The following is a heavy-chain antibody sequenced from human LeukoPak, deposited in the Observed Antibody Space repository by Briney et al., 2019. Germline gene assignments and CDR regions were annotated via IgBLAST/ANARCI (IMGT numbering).Heavy chain of an antibody. V-gene: IGHV4-34*01. D-gene: IGHD6-6*01. CDR3: ARAYRYSSSPSNWFDP. CDR1: GGSFSGYY. Sequence: SETLSLTCAVYGGSFSGYYWSWIRQPPGKGLEWIGEINHSGSTNYNPSLKSRVTISVDTSKNQFSLKLSSVTAADTAVYYCARAYRYSSSPSNWFDPWGQGTLVTVSS. CDR2: INHSGST. J-gene: IGHJ5*02.